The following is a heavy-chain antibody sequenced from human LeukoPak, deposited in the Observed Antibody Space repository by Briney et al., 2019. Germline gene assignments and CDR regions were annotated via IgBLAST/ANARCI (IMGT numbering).Heavy chain of an antibody. V-gene: IGHV4-4*07. D-gene: IGHD1-1*01. Sequence: PSETLSLTCTVSGDSISNYYWGWIRQPAGKALEWIGRIHSSGGTNNNPSLESRLTMSVDTSKNQFSLELSSVTAADTAVYYCAKEGLSSMNWDSWGQGALVTVSS. CDR3: AKEGLSSMNWDS. J-gene: IGHJ4*02. CDR2: IHSSGGT. CDR1: GDSISNYY.